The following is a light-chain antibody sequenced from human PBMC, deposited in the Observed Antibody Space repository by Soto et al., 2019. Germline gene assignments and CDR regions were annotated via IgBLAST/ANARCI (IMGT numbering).Light chain of an antibody. CDR2: GAS. Sequence: EIVMTQSPATLSVSPGERATLSCRASQSVSGNLAWYQQKPGQAPRLLIYGASTRATGIPARFSGSGSGTEFPLTISSLQSEDFAVYSCKQYNNWPPITFGQGTRLEIK. J-gene: IGKJ5*01. V-gene: IGKV3-15*01. CDR1: QSVSGN. CDR3: KQYNNWPPIT.